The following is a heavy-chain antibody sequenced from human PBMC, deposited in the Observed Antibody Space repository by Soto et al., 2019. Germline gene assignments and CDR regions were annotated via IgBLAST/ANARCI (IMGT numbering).Heavy chain of an antibody. Sequence: GASVKVSFKASGYTFSTYALHWVRQAPGQGLEWMGWINGGNGHTRYSQKLKDRVTISRDTPASTAYMELSGLRSEDTAVYYCARGKGMEENYYYYGMDVWGQGTTVTVSS. V-gene: IGHV1-3*01. CDR1: GYTFSTYA. J-gene: IGHJ6*02. D-gene: IGHD1-1*01. CDR2: INGGNGHT. CDR3: ARGKGMEENYYYYGMDV.